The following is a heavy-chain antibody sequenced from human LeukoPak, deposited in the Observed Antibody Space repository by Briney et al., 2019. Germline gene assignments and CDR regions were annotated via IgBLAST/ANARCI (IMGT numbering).Heavy chain of an antibody. Sequence: SETLSLTCTVSGGSVSSYYWSWIRQPPGKGLEWIGYIYCSGSTNYNPSLKSRVTISVDTSKNQFSLKLSSVTAADTAVYYCARGGSRYCGGDCYSYHFDYWGQGTLVTVSS. CDR1: GGSVSSYY. CDR3: ARGGSRYCGGDCYSYHFDY. D-gene: IGHD2-21*02. V-gene: IGHV4-59*02. CDR2: IYCSGST. J-gene: IGHJ4*02.